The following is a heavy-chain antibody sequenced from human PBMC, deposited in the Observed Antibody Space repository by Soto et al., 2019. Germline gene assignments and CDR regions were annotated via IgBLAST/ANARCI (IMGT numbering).Heavy chain of an antibody. J-gene: IGHJ6*02. D-gene: IGHD3-22*01. CDR3: ASHYDSSGYYYRGVDV. CDR1: GGTFSSYA. V-gene: IGHV1-69*13. CDR2: IIPIFGTA. Sequence: GASVKVSCKASGGTFSSYAISWVRQAPGQGLEWMGGIIPIFGTADYAQKFQGRVTITADESTSTAYMELSSLRSEDTAVYYCASHYDSSGYYYRGVDVWGQGTTVTVSS.